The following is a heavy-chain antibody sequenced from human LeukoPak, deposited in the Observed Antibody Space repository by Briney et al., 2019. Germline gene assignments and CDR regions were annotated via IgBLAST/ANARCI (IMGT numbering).Heavy chain of an antibody. CDR1: GGPLTRSLSY. D-gene: IGHD5-12*01. CDR2: NYYTGST. V-gene: IGHV4-39*01. J-gene: IGHJ4*02. Sequence: SETLSLTCTVSGGPLTRSLSYWGWIRRPPGKGLEWIGNNYYTGSTDYSPSFQRRAAMSVDTSMNQFSLQLRSVTAADTAVYYCARLNSGYEDYYFDDWGQGTLVTVSS. CDR3: ARLNSGYEDYYFDD.